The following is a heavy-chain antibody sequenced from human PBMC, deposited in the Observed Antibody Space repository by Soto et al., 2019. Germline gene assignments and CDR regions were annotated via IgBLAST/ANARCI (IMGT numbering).Heavy chain of an antibody. CDR3: ARDLWGYCGADCYPLDV. Sequence: SETLSLTCTVSGGSISSYYWSWIRQPPGKGLEWIGYMYNTGSTIYNPSLKGRVTISVDTSKNQFSLKLNSVTAADTAVYYCARDLWGYCGADCYPLDVWGQGTTVTVS. V-gene: IGHV4-59*01. J-gene: IGHJ6*02. CDR1: GGSISSYY. CDR2: MYNTGST. D-gene: IGHD2-21*02.